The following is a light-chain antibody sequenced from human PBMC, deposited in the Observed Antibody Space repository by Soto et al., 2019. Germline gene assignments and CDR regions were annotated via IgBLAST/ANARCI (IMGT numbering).Light chain of an antibody. Sequence: SYDLTQPPSVSVSPGQTASITCSGAKLGDKYACWYQQKPGQSPVLVIYQDSKRPSGIPERFSGSNSGNTATLTISETQAMDEADYYCQAWDSSTAVVFGGGTKLTVL. CDR3: QAWDSSTAVV. V-gene: IGLV3-1*01. CDR2: QDS. J-gene: IGLJ2*01. CDR1: KLGDKY.